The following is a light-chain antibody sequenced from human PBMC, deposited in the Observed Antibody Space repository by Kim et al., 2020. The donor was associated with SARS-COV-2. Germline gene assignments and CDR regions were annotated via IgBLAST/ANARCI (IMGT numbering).Light chain of an antibody. CDR1: QGISDA. V-gene: IGKV1-13*02. J-gene: IGKJ2*01. Sequence: SASVVDRVTIPCRAGQGISDALAWYQQKPGRPPKPLISDASSLESGVPLRFSGSGSGTDFTLTISSLQPEDFATYYCQQFNTYPYTFGQGTKLEI. CDR2: DAS. CDR3: QQFNTYPYT.